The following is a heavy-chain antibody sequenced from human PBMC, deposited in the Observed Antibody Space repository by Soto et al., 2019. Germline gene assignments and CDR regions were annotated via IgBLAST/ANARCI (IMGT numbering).Heavy chain of an antibody. V-gene: IGHV3-30*18. CDR2: ISYDGSNK. CDR3: VKGGGYCSGGSGYSYDAFDI. D-gene: IGHD2-15*01. J-gene: IGHJ3*02. Sequence: QVQLVESGGGVVEPGRSLRLSCAASGFTFSSYGMHWVRQAPGKGLGWVAVISYDGSNKYYADSVKGRFTISRDNSKNTLYLQMNSLRAEDTAVYYCVKGGGYCSGGSGYSYDAFDIWGQGTMVTVSS. CDR1: GFTFSSYG.